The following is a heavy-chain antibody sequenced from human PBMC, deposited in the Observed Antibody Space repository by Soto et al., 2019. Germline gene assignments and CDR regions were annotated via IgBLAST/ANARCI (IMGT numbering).Heavy chain of an antibody. CDR1: GFTVSSNY. CDR3: ARGTRYYYYYGMDV. Sequence: LRLSCAASGFTVSSNYMSWVRQAPGKGLEWVSVIYSGGSTYYADSVKGRFTISRDNSKNTLYLQMNSLRAEDTAVYYCARGTRYYYYYGMDVWGQGTTVTVSS. CDR2: IYSGGST. J-gene: IGHJ6*02. V-gene: IGHV3-53*05.